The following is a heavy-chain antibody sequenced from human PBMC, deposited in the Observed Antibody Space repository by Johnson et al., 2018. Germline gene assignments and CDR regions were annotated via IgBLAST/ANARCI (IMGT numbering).Heavy chain of an antibody. CDR3: ARGTEQWLVQDAFDI. Sequence: QVQLQESGPGLVKXSETXSLXCTVSGGSISSGSYYWGWIRQPPGKGLAWIGSIYYSGSTYYNPSLKSRVAISVDTSKNHFSLKLSSVTAADTAVYYCARGTEQWLVQDAFDIWGQGTMVTVSS. CDR2: IYYSGST. D-gene: IGHD6-19*01. CDR1: GGSISSGSYY. V-gene: IGHV4-39*07. J-gene: IGHJ3*02.